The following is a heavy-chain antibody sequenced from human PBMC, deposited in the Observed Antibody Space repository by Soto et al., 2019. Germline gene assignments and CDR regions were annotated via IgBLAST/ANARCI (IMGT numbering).Heavy chain of an antibody. D-gene: IGHD6-13*01. CDR3: SNFRRWYPSL. J-gene: IGHJ4*02. CDR2: INYRGIYT. CDR1: GFTFSSYA. Sequence: GGSLRLSCSASGFTFSSYAMNWVRQTQEKGLEWVANINYRGIYTSYADAVKGRFTISRDNSKNTVYLQMNSLRAEDTAVYYCSNFRRWYPSLWGQGT. V-gene: IGHV3-23*01.